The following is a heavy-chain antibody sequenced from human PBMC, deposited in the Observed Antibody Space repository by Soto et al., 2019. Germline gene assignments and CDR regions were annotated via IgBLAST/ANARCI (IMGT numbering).Heavy chain of an antibody. Sequence: ASVKVSCKASGYTFTSYDINWVRQATGQGLEWMGWMNPNSGNTGYAQKFQGRVTMTRNTSISTAYMELSSLRSEDTAVYYCARAVYCSITSCPLSYYYYGMDVWGQGTTVTVSS. D-gene: IGHD2-2*01. CDR1: GYTFTSYD. J-gene: IGHJ6*02. CDR2: MNPNSGNT. CDR3: ARAVYCSITSCPLSYYYYGMDV. V-gene: IGHV1-8*01.